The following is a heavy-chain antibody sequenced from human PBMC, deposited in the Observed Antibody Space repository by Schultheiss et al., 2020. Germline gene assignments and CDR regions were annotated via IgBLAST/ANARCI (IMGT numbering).Heavy chain of an antibody. V-gene: IGHV1-69*13. J-gene: IGHJ6*02. CDR2: IIPIFGTA. Sequence: SVKVSCKASGGTFSSYAISWVRQAPGQGLEWMGGIIPIFGTANYAQKFQGRVTITADESTSTAYMELSSLRSEDTAVYYCARSGGRRRDIAYYYYYGMDVWGQGTTVTVYS. CDR3: ARSGGRRRDIAYYYYYGMDV. D-gene: IGHD2-15*01. CDR1: GGTFSSYA.